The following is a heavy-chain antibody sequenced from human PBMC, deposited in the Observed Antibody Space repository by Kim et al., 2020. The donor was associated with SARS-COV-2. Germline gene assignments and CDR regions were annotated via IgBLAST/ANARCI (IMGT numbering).Heavy chain of an antibody. CDR1: GVSISSYY. CDR2: IYYSRST. CDR3: ARGMVGYCSGGSCYWFDP. D-gene: IGHD2-15*01. J-gene: IGHJ5*02. V-gene: IGHV4-59*08. Sequence: SETLSLTCTVSGVSISSYYWSWIRQPPGKGLEWIGYIYYSRSTNYNPSLKSRVTISVDTSKNQFSLKLSSVTAADTAVYYCARGMVGYCSGGSCYWFDPWGQGTLVTVSS.